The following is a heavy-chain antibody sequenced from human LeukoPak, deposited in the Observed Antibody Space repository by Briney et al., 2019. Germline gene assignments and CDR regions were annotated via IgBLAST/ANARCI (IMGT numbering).Heavy chain of an antibody. CDR3: AREFYTALRS. D-gene: IGHD2-2*02. Sequence: SETLSLTCSVAGGSISSYYWSWIRQPPGKGLEWIGYISYSGSTNYNPSLKSRVTISVDTSKNQFSLKLSSVTAADTAVYYCAREFYTALRSWGQGTLVTVSS. J-gene: IGHJ5*02. CDR2: ISYSGST. V-gene: IGHV4-59*01. CDR1: GGSISSYY.